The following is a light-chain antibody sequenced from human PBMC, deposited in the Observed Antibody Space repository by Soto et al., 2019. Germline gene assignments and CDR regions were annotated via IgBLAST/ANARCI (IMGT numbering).Light chain of an antibody. CDR1: QGIASW. CDR2: KAS. Sequence: DIQMTQSPSSVSASVGDRVSITCRASQGIASWLAWYQQKPGKAPNVLIYKASTLKSGVPSRFSGSGSGTEFTLTISSLQPDDFATYYCQHYNSYSEAFGQGTKVDIK. J-gene: IGKJ1*01. V-gene: IGKV1-5*03. CDR3: QHYNSYSEA.